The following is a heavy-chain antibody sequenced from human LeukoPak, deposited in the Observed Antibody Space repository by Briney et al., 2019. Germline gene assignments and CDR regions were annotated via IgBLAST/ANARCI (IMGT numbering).Heavy chain of an antibody. J-gene: IGHJ4*02. CDR3: APKMYYYDSSAYYPFDY. CDR1: GFTFSSYS. CDR2: ISSSSSTI. Sequence: GGSLRLSCTASGFTFSSYSMNWVRDTPGKGLEGVSYISSSSSTIHYADSVKGRFTISRDNAKNSLYLEMNSLRAEDTAVYYCAPKMYYYDSSAYYPFDYWGQGTLVTVSS. D-gene: IGHD3-22*01. V-gene: IGHV3-48*01.